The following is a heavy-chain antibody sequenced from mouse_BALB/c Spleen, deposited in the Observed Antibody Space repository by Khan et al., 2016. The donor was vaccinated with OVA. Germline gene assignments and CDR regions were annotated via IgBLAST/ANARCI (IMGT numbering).Heavy chain of an antibody. J-gene: IGHJ4*01. CDR2: ISYSGST. V-gene: IGHV3-2*02. CDR3: ASELGRYYALDY. CDR1: GYSITSDYA. Sequence: EVQLQESGPGLVKPSQSLSLTCTVTGYSITSDYAWNWIRQFPGNKLEWMGYISYSGSTSYNPSLKRRIPIPRDTSKDQLFLQLKSVTSEDTATYYCASELGRYYALDYWGQGTSVTVSS. D-gene: IGHD4-1*01.